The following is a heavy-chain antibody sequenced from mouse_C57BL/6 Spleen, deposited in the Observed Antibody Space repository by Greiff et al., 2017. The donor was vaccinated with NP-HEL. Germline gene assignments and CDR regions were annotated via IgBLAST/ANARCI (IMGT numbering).Heavy chain of an antibody. V-gene: IGHV3-6*01. CDR1: GYSITSGYY. J-gene: IGHJ3*01. CDR3: TRDQEGFAY. CDR2: ITYDGSN. Sequence: VQLQQSGPGLVKPSQSLSLTCSVSGYSITSGYYWNWIRQLPGNQLEWMGYITYDGSNNYNPSFKNQISITRDTSKNQFFQKLNSETTADTDSYYCTRDQEGFAYWGQGTLVTVSA.